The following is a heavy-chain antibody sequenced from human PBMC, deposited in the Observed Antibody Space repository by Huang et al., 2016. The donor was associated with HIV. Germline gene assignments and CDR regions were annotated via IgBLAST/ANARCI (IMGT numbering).Heavy chain of an antibody. D-gene: IGHD3-22*01. CDR1: GGTFSSYA. J-gene: IGHJ4*02. CDR2: IIPIFCTA. Sequence: QVQLVQSGAEVKKPGSSVKVSCKASGGTFSSYAISGVRQAPGQGLEWMGGIIPIFCTANYAQKFQGRVTITADESTSTAYMELSSLRSEDTAVYYCARVESRRYYDSSGYYYWGQGTLVTVSS. V-gene: IGHV1-69*01. CDR3: ARVESRRYYDSSGYYY.